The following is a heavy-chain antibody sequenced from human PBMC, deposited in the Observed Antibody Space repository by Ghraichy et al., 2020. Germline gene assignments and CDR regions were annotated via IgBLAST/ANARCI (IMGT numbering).Heavy chain of an antibody. V-gene: IGHV3-48*01. CDR3: VRDEHFAFDF. Sequence: GGSLRLSCVASGFTFSSYSLNWVRQAPGKGLEWLSYTSGSMYYADSVRGRFTISRDNAKNSVFLEMNNLRADDTAVYYCVRDEHFAFDFWGQGTTVTVSS. J-gene: IGHJ3*01. CDR1: GFTFSSYS. CDR2: TSGSM.